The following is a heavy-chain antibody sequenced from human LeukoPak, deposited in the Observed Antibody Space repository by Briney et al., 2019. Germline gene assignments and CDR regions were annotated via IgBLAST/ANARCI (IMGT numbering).Heavy chain of an antibody. D-gene: IGHD3-22*01. CDR3: VRNHYDSSGYPH. CDR1: DYIFTNYG. V-gene: IGHV1-18*01. Sequence: EASVKVSCKASDYIFTNYGISWVRQAPGQGLEWMGWISGNNDSTNYAQKFQGRVTLTADTSTSTAYMDLRSLTSDDTAVYYCVRNHYDSSGYPHWGQGTLVTVSS. CDR2: ISGNNDST. J-gene: IGHJ4*02.